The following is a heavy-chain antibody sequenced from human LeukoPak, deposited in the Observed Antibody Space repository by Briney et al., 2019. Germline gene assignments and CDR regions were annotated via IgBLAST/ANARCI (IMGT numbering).Heavy chain of an antibody. Sequence: SETLSLTCTVSGGSISSYYWSWIRKPPGKGLEWIGYIYYSGSTNYNPSLKSRVTISVDTSKNQFSLKLSSVTAADTAVYYCARAAYYYDSSGYYVDGGAFDIWGQGTVVTVSS. V-gene: IGHV4-59*01. CDR2: IYYSGST. CDR1: GGSISSYY. D-gene: IGHD3-22*01. J-gene: IGHJ3*02. CDR3: ARAAYYYDSSGYYVDGGAFDI.